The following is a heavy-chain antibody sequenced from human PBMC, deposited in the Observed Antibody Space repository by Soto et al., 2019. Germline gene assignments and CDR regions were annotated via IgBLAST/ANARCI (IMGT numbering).Heavy chain of an antibody. J-gene: IGHJ3*02. V-gene: IGHV3-21*01. Sequence: GGSLRLSCAASGFTFSSYSMNWVRQAPGKGLEWVSSISSSSSYIYYADSVKGRFTISRDNAKNSLYLQMNSLRAEDTAVYYWARDKGYCSSTSCPVIYAFNIWGQGKRVTVS. CDR3: ARDKGYCSSTSCPVIYAFNI. CDR2: ISSSSSYI. CDR1: GFTFSSYS. D-gene: IGHD2-2*01.